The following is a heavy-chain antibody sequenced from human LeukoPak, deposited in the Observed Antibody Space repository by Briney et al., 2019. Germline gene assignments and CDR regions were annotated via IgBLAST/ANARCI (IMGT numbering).Heavy chain of an antibody. CDR1: GFTFSSYA. J-gene: IGHJ4*02. D-gene: IGHD3-22*01. CDR2: ISGSGGST. CDR3: ATYYYDSSGYKLLDY. Sequence: GGSPRLSCSASGFTFSSYAMSWVRQAPGKGLEWVSAISGSGGSTYYADSVKGRFTISRDNSKNTLYLQMNSLRAEDTAVYYCATYYYDSSGYKLLDYWGQGTLVTVSS. V-gene: IGHV3-23*01.